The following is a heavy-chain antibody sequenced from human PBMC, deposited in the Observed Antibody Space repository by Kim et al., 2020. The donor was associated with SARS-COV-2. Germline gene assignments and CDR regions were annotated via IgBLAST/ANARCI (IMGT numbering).Heavy chain of an antibody. Sequence: GGSLRLSCAASGFTFTSFWMSWVRQAPGKGLEWVANINRDGSEKHYVDSVKGRFTISRDNADNSLYLQMNSLRAEDTAMYYCARLPTSLTTYGMDVWGQGTTVTVSS. CDR3: ARLPTSLTTYGMDV. J-gene: IGHJ6*02. CDR1: GFTFTSFW. D-gene: IGHD4-17*01. V-gene: IGHV3-7*01. CDR2: INRDGSEK.